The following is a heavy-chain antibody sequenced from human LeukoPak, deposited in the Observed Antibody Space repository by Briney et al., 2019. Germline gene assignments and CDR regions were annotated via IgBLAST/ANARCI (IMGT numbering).Heavy chain of an antibody. D-gene: IGHD3-10*01. CDR1: GFTFDDYA. CDR3: AKAHYGSGLVYLDY. Sequence: GGSLRLSCAASGFTFDDYAMHWVRQAPGKGLEWVSGISWNSGSIGYADSVKGRFTISRDNAKNSLYLQMNSLRAEGTALYYCAKAHYGSGLVYLDYWGQGTLVTVSS. CDR2: ISWNSGSI. J-gene: IGHJ4*02. V-gene: IGHV3-9*01.